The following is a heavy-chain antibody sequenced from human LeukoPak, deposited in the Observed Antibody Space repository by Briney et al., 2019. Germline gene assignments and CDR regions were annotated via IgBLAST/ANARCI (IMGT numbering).Heavy chain of an antibody. J-gene: IGHJ6*02. CDR3: ARDRGQWLVDYYYYGMDV. CDR1: GYTFTSYG. V-gene: IGHV1-18*01. D-gene: IGHD6-19*01. Sequence: ASVKVSCKASGYTFTSYGISWVRQAPGQGLEWMGWISAYNGSTNYAQKLQGRVTMTTDTSTSTAYMELRSLRSDDTAVYYCARDRGQWLVDYYYYGMDVWGQGTTVTVSS. CDR2: ISAYNGST.